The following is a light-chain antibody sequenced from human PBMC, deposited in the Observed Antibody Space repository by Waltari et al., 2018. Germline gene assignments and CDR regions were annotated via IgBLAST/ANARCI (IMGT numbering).Light chain of an antibody. CDR3: AGWDDSLNGYV. CDR1: SSNIGSSY. Sequence: QSVLTQPPSASGTPGQRVTISCSGSSSNIGSSYQNWYHQLPGTAPKLLLYSNNQRPAGVPDRFSGSKSGTSASLAISGLQSEDEADYYCAGWDDSLNGYVFGAATKVTVL. J-gene: IGLJ1*01. V-gene: IGLV1-44*01. CDR2: SNN.